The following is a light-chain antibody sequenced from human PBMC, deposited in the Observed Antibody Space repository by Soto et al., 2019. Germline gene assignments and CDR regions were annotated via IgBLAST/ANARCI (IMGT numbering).Light chain of an antibody. Sequence: QSVLTQSPSASGTPGQRVTISCSGSSAKIGSNHVHWYQQLPGSAPKLLIHNNHQRPAGVPDRFSASKTGTSAPLAIGGLQSEDEDDYYCASCDDSLSGVLFGRGTKLTVL. CDR1: SAKIGSNH. CDR3: ASCDDSLSGVL. V-gene: IGLV1-44*01. J-gene: IGLJ2*01. CDR2: NNH.